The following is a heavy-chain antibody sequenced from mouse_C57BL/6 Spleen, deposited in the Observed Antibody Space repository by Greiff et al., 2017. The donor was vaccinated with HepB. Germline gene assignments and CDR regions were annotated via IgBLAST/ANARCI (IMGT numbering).Heavy chain of an antibody. CDR1: GSTFPAHE. D-gene: IGHD1-1*01. Sequence: VQLRGFGAELVRLGASGPLSSKPSGSTFPAHERHWGNQTPVLGLEWIGAFDPEPGGTAYNQKFKGKAILTAEKSSSTAYMELRSLTSEDSAVYYCTRFITTVVNDYWGQGTTLTVSS. CDR2: FDPEPGGT. V-gene: IGHV1-15*01. CDR3: TRFITTVVNDY. J-gene: IGHJ2*01.